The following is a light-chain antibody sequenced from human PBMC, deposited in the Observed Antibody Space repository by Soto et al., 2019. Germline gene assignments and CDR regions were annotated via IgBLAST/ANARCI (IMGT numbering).Light chain of an antibody. CDR2: AAT. V-gene: IGKV1-12*01. CDR1: QDIRSW. J-gene: IGKJ4*01. Sequence: DIQMTQSPSYVSASVGDRVSITFRASQDIRSWLAWYQQRPGKAPKLLIYAATTLQSGVPSRFSGSGSGTTFTLTINNLQPEDFASYFCQQANSFPLTFGGGTKVDIK. CDR3: QQANSFPLT.